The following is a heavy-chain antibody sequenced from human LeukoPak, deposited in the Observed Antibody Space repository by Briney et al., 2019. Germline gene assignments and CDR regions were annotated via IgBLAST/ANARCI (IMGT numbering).Heavy chain of an antibody. V-gene: IGHV4-59*01. CDR2: IYYSGST. Sequence: PSETLSLTCTVSGGSISSYYWSWIRQPPGKGLEWIGYIYYSGSTNYNPSLKSRVTISVDTSKNQFSLKLSSVTAAGTAVYYRAGTYYDYVWGSSSTDYWGQGTLVTVSS. CDR1: GGSISSYY. CDR3: AGTYYDYVWGSSSTDY. D-gene: IGHD3-16*01. J-gene: IGHJ4*02.